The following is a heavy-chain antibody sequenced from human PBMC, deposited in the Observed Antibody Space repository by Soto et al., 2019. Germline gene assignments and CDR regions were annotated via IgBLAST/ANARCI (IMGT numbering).Heavy chain of an antibody. J-gene: IGHJ5*02. D-gene: IGHD2-15*01. V-gene: IGHV3-23*01. CDR3: AKISTGYCSGGSRYRNWFDP. CDR2: ISGSGGST. CDR1: GFTVSTYA. Sequence: HPGGSLRLSCAASGFTVSTYAMSWVRQAPGKGLEWVSAISGSGGSTYYADSVKGRFTISRDNSKNTLYLQMNSMRAEDTAVYYCAKISTGYCSGGSRYRNWFDPWGQGTLVTVSS.